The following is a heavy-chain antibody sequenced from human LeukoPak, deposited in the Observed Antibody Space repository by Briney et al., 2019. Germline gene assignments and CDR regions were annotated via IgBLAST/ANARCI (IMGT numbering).Heavy chain of an antibody. CDR1: GFTFSDYY. CDR2: ISSSGSYT. Sequence: GGSLRLSCAASGFTFSDYYVSWIRQAPGKGLEWVSFISSSGSYTKYADSVEGRFTISRDNAKNSLYLQMNSLGAEDTAVYYCARDELATTPHYYYHGMDVWGKGTTVTVSS. CDR3: ARDELATTPHYYYHGMDV. D-gene: IGHD2-15*01. V-gene: IGHV3-11*06. J-gene: IGHJ6*04.